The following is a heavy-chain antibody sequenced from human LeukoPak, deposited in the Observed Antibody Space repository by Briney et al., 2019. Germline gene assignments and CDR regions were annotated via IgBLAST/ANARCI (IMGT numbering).Heavy chain of an antibody. Sequence: MASETLSLTCTVSGGSISSYYWSWIRQPPGEGLEWIGYIYTSGSTNYNPSLKSRVTISVDTSKNQFSLKLSSVTAADTAVYYCARGYSGSYYVFDYWGQGTLVTVSS. CDR2: IYTSGST. D-gene: IGHD1-26*01. CDR3: ARGYSGSYYVFDY. J-gene: IGHJ4*02. CDR1: GGSISSYY. V-gene: IGHV4-4*09.